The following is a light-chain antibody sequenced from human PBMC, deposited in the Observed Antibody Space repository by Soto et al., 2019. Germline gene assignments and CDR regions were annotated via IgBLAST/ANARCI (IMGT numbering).Light chain of an antibody. Sequence: QTVVTQEPSLTVSPGGTVTLTCGSSTGAVTSDHYPYWFQQKPGQAPKKLIYDTTKKYSWTPARFSGSLLGGKAALTLSGAQAEDEADYYCLLSSGADYVIFGGGTKLTVL. CDR2: DTT. V-gene: IGLV7-46*01. CDR1: TGAVTSDHY. CDR3: LLSSGADYVI. J-gene: IGLJ2*01.